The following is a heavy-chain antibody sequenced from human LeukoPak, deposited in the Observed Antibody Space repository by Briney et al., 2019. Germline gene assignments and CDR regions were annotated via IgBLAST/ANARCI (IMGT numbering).Heavy chain of an antibody. CDR1: GGSSSGYY. D-gene: IGHD5-12*01. V-gene: IGHV4-34*01. CDR2: INHSGST. CDR3: ARGNSGYDYYYYYYMDV. Sequence: SETLSLTCAVYGGSSSGYYWSWIRQPPGKGLEWIGEINHSGSTYYNPSLKSRVTISVDTSKNQFSLKLSSVTAADTAVYYCARGNSGYDYYYYYYMDVWGKGTTVTVSS. J-gene: IGHJ6*03.